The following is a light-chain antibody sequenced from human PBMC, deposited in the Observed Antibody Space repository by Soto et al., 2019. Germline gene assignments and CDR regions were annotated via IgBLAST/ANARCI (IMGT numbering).Light chain of an antibody. CDR2: SNN. CDR1: SSNIGRNF. Sequence: QSVLTQPPSASGTPGQRVTISCSGSSSNIGRNFVNWYQQLPGTAPKLLIYSNNQRPSGVPDRFSGSKSGTSASLAISGLQSEDEADYYCAAWDDSLNGAVFGGGTQLTVL. J-gene: IGLJ7*01. CDR3: AAWDDSLNGAV. V-gene: IGLV1-44*01.